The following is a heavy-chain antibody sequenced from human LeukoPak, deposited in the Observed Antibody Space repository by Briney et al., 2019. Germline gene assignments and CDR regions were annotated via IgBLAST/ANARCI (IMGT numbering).Heavy chain of an antibody. Sequence: PSDTLSLPCTVSGGFISIYYWRWIRQPPAKGLEWIGYHYYSGSTNYNPSLKSRVTISVDTSKNQFSLKLSSVTAADTAVYYCARGYHDFSGYWLSYFDYWGQGTLVTVSS. J-gene: IGHJ4*02. D-gene: IGHD3-22*01. CDR2: HYYSGST. CDR3: ARGYHDFSGYWLSYFDY. V-gene: IGHV4-59*07. CDR1: GGFISIYY.